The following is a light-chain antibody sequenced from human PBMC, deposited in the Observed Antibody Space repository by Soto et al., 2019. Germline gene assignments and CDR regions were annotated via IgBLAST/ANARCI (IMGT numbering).Light chain of an antibody. CDR1: QSISSW. V-gene: IGKV1-5*03. J-gene: IGKJ1*01. CDR2: KAS. Sequence: DIQMTQSPSILSASVGDRVTITCRASQSISSWLAWYQQKPGKAPKLLIYKASSLESGVPSRFSGSGSGTEFTLTISSLQPDDFATYYCQQYTLFGQGTKVEIK. CDR3: QQYTL.